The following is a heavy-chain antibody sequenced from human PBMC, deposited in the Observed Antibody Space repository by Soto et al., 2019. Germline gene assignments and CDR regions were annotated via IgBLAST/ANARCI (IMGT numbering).Heavy chain of an antibody. J-gene: IGHJ5*02. CDR2: ISYDGSNK. D-gene: IGHD3-10*01. CDR3: ARDRVYYGSGKACWFDP. CDR1: GFTFSSYA. V-gene: IGHV3-30-3*01. Sequence: QVQLVESGGGVVQPGRSLRLSCAASGFTFSSYAMHWVRQAPGKGLEWVAVISYDGSNKYYADSVKGRFTISRDNSKNTLYVQMNSPRAEDTAVYYCARDRVYYGSGKACWFDPWGQGTLVTVSS.